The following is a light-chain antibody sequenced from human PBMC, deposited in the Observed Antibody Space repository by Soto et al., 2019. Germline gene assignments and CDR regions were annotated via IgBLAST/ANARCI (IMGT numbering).Light chain of an antibody. Sequence: DIQMTQSPSTVSASVGDRVTITCRASENVNSWVAWHQQKPGRAPKLLIYRASSLESGVPSRFSGGGSGTEFTLTISSLQSDDVATYYCQQYNGHPLSFDGGTKVEIK. J-gene: IGKJ4*01. CDR3: QQYNGHPLS. CDR2: RAS. V-gene: IGKV1-5*03. CDR1: ENVNSW.